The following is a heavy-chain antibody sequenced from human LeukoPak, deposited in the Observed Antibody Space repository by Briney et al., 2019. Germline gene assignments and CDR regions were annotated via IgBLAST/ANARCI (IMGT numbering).Heavy chain of an antibody. CDR2: IYHSGST. V-gene: IGHV4-4*02. CDR3: ACLPRGD. CDR1: GGSISSSNW. D-gene: IGHD3-16*01. Sequence: SETLSLTCAVSGGSISSSNWWSWVRPPPGKGLEWIGEIYHSGSTNYNPSLKSRVTISVGKSKDQFSLKLSSVTAADTAVYYCACLPRGDWGQRTLVTVSS. J-gene: IGHJ4*02.